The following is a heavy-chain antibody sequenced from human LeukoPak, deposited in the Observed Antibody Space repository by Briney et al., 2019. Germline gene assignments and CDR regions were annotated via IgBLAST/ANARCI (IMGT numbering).Heavy chain of an antibody. D-gene: IGHD2-2*01. CDR3: ARDRGYCSSTSCLARGDY. CDR2: ISAYNGNT. Sequence: GASVKVSCKASGYTFTSYGISWVRQAPGQGLEWMGWISAYNGNTNYAQKLQGRVTMTRDTSISTAYMELSRLRSDDTAVYYCARDRGYCSSTSCLARGDYWGQGTLVTVSS. CDR1: GYTFTSYG. J-gene: IGHJ4*02. V-gene: IGHV1-18*01.